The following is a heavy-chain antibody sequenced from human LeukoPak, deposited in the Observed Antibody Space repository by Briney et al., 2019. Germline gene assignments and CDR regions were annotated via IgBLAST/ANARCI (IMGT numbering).Heavy chain of an antibody. CDR1: GFTFDDYA. CDR2: ISWNSGSI. Sequence: GGSLRLSCAASGFTFDDYAMHWVRQAPGKGLEWVTGISWNSGSIGYADSVKGRFTISRDNAKNSLYLQMNSLRTEDTALYYCAKDTLGGCSGGSCYSDYFDYWGQGTLVTVSS. CDR3: AKDTLGGCSGGSCYSDYFDY. V-gene: IGHV3-9*01. D-gene: IGHD2-15*01. J-gene: IGHJ4*02.